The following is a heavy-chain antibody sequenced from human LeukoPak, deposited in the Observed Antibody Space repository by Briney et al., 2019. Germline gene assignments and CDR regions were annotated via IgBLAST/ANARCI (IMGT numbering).Heavy chain of an antibody. Sequence: SETPSLTCTVSGGSISSSSYYWGWIRQPPGKGLEWIGSIYYSGSTYYNPSLKSRVTISVDTSKNQFSLKLSSVTAADTAVYYCARLERYNWFDPWGQGTLVTVSS. J-gene: IGHJ5*02. D-gene: IGHD1-1*01. CDR1: GGSISSSSYY. CDR2: IYYSGST. V-gene: IGHV4-39*01. CDR3: ARLERYNWFDP.